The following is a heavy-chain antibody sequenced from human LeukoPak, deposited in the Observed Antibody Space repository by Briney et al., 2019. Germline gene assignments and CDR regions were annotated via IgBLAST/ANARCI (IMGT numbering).Heavy chain of an antibody. CDR3: ARHLWELSHVAFDI. V-gene: IGHV4-4*02. J-gene: IGHJ3*02. D-gene: IGHD1-26*01. CDR1: GGSISSSNW. Sequence: SGTLSLTCAVSGGSISSSNWWSWVRQPPGKGLEWIGEIYHSGSTNYNPSLKGRVTISVDTSKNQFSLKLSSVTAADTAVYYCARHLWELSHVAFDIWGQGTMVTVSS. CDR2: IYHSGST.